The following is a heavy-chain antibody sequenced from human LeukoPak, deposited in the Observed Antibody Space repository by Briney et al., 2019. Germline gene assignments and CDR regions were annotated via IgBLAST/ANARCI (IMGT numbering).Heavy chain of an antibody. CDR3: ARDGTAAGLYFDL. D-gene: IGHD6-13*01. J-gene: IGHJ4*01. Sequence: GGSLRLSCAASGFTFSRYWMSWVRQAPGKGLEWVANIKEDGGEKYYVDSVKGRFTISRDNTKNSLHLQMSSLRAEDTAVYYCARDGTAAGLYFDLWGQGTLVTVSS. CDR2: IKEDGGEK. CDR1: GFTFSRYW. V-gene: IGHV3-7*01.